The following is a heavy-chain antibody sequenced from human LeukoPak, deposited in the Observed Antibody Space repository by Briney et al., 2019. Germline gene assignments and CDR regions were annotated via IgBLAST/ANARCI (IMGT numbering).Heavy chain of an antibody. CDR1: GFTFSSYG. CDR2: IRYDGSNK. D-gene: IGHD5-12*01. CDR3: AKRFHQDIVATFQWLAIDY. Sequence: PGGSLRLSCAASGFTFSSYGMHWVRQAPGKGLEWVAFIRYDGSNKYYADSVKGRFTISRDNSKNTLYLQMNSLRAEDTAVYYCAKRFHQDIVATFQWLAIDYWGQGTLVTVSS. J-gene: IGHJ4*02. V-gene: IGHV3-30*02.